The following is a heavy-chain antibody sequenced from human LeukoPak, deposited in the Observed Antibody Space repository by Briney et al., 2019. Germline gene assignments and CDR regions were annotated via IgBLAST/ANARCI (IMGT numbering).Heavy chain of an antibody. D-gene: IGHD6-19*01. CDR3: ARTEGYSSGWYLID. Sequence: SETLSLTCTVSGGSISSYYWSWIRQPPGKGLEWIWYIYYSGSTNYNPSLKSRVTISVDTSKNQFSLKLSSVTAADTAVYYCARTEGYSSGWYLIDWGQGTLVTVSS. J-gene: IGHJ4*02. CDR2: IYYSGST. CDR1: GGSISSYY. V-gene: IGHV4-59*01.